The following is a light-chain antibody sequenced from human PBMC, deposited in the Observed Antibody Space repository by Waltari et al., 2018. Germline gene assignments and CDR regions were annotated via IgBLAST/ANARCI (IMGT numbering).Light chain of an antibody. J-gene: IGKJ1*01. CDR1: QSVGSK. Sequence: DIVMTPSPATLSVSPGERATLSCRASQSVGSKLAWYQQKPGQAPRLLIHGTSIRATGVPARFSGSGSGTEFTLTISSLQSEDFAFYYCQQYGDWWTFGQGTKVES. V-gene: IGKV3-15*01. CDR2: GTS. CDR3: QQYGDWWT.